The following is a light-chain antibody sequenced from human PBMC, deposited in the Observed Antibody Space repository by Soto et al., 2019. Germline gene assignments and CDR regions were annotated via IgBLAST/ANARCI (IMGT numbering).Light chain of an antibody. CDR3: QQYNSYSPT. V-gene: IGKV1-5*03. CDR1: QSISVW. CDR2: KAS. Sequence: DIQMTQSPSTLSASVGDRVTITCRASQSISVWLAWYQQKAGKAPNVLIYKASRLESGVPSRFSGSGSETEFTLTISGLQPGDSATYYCQQYNSYSPTFGQGTKVDTK. J-gene: IGKJ1*01.